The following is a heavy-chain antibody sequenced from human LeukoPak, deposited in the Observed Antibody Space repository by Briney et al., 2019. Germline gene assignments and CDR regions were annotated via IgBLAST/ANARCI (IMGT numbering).Heavy chain of an antibody. CDR1: GFAFGSEA. CDR2: ISPGGGTT. V-gene: IGHV3-23*01. D-gene: IGHD1-1*01. CDR3: AKSRSGSANWALRIFDN. J-gene: IGHJ4*02. Sequence: GGSLRLSCAVSGFAFGSEAMSWVRQSPARGLEWVASISPGGGTTYYADYVKGRFTISRDNSNNPLFVQMNSLRVEDTAVYFCAKSRSGSANWALRIFDNWGQGTLVTVSS.